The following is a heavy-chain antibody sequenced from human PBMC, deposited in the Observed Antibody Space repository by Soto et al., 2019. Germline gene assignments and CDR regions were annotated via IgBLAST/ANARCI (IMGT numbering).Heavy chain of an antibody. CDR3: AKIPTHGDDLDY. J-gene: IGHJ4*02. V-gene: IGHV3-23*01. D-gene: IGHD4-17*01. CDR2: ISGSGGST. Sequence: EVQLLESGGGLVQPGGSLRLSCAASGFTFSSYAMSWVRQAPGEGLEWVSAISGSGGSTYYADSVKGRFTISRDNSKNTLYLQMNSLRAEDTAVYYCAKIPTHGDDLDYWGQGTLVTVSS. CDR1: GFTFSSYA.